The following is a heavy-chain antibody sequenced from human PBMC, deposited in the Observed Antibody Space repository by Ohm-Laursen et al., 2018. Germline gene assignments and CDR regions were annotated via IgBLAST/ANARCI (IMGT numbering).Heavy chain of an antibody. Sequence: SLRLSCSASGFTFSNFAMSWVRQAPGKGLEWVSAISGSGGSTYYADSVKGRFTISRDNSKNTLYLQMNSLRAEDTAVYYCAKDISPVQPDYFDYWGQGTLVTVSS. D-gene: IGHD1-1*01. J-gene: IGHJ4*02. V-gene: IGHV3-23*01. CDR1: GFTFSNFA. CDR2: ISGSGGST. CDR3: AKDISPVQPDYFDY.